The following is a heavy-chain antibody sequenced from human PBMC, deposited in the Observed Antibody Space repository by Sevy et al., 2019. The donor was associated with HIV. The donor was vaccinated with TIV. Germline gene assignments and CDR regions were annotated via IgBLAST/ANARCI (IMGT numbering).Heavy chain of an antibody. CDR1: GFTFSANG. V-gene: IGHV3-7*01. J-gene: IGHJ4*02. D-gene: IGHD3-16*01. Sequence: GGSLRLSCATSGFTFSANGMNWVRHAPGKGLEWVAKIKADGSSKHYVDSVEGRFNISRDNAKKLLFLQMNSLRVEDTAVYYCAHGTFGSFESWGQGTLVTVSS. CDR2: IKADGSSK. CDR3: AHGTFGSFES.